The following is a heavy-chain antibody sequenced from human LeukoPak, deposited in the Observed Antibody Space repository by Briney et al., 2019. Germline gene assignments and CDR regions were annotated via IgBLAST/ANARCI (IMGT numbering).Heavy chain of an antibody. CDR2: IQYDGDVK. D-gene: IGHD2-2*01. CDR1: GFTFSRYG. V-gene: IGHV3-30*02. CDR3: AKSPIPAPRYHYMDV. Sequence: RGSLRLSCAASGFTFSRYGMHWVRQAPGEGLEWVAFIQYDGDVKYYADSVKGRFTISRDNSKDTLFLHMHSLRGEDTAVYYCAKSPIPAPRYHYMDVWGKGTTVTVSS. J-gene: IGHJ6*03.